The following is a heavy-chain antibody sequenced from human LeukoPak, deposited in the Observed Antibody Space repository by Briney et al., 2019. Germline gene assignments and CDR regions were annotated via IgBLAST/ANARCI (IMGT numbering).Heavy chain of an antibody. CDR3: AKDGEYYYDSSGYMD. V-gene: IGHV3-23*01. D-gene: IGHD3-22*01. CDR1: GGSISSYY. CDR2: ISGSGGST. J-gene: IGHJ4*02. Sequence: ETLSLTCTVSGGSISSYYWSWIRQPAGKGLEWVSAISGSGGSTYYADSVKGRFTISRDNSKNTLYLQMNSLRAEDTAVYYCAKDGEYYYDSSGYMDWGQGTLVTVSS.